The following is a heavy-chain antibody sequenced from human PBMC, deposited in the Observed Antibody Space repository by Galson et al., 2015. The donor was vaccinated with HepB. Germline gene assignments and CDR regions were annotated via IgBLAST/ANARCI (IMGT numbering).Heavy chain of an antibody. J-gene: IGHJ4*02. CDR1: GFTFSDYY. Sequence: SLRLSCAASGFTFSDYYMSWIRQAPGKGLEWVSYISSSSSYTNYADSVKGRFTISRDNAKNSLYLQMNSLRAEDTAVYYCARGLTTVTTVDYWGQGTLVTVSS. CDR3: ARGLTTVTTVDY. CDR2: ISSSSSYT. D-gene: IGHD4-17*01. V-gene: IGHV3-11*06.